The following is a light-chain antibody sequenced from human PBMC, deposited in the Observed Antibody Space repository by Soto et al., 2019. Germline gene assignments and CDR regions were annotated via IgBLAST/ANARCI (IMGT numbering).Light chain of an antibody. CDR1: SGSIASNY. CDR2: EDN. J-gene: IGLJ7*01. V-gene: IGLV6-57*03. CDR3: QSYDSSNDAV. Sequence: NFMLTQPHSVSESPGKTVTISCTRSSGSIASNYVQWYQQRPGSAPTTEIYEDNQRPSGVPDRFSGSIDSSSNSASLTISGLKTEDEADYYCQSYDSSNDAVFGGGTQLTVL.